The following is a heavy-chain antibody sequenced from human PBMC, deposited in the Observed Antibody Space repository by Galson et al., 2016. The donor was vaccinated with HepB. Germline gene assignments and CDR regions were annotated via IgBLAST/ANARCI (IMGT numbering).Heavy chain of an antibody. CDR3: ARDLSGPDH. V-gene: IGHV3-74*01. CDR2: IEGDGTSP. CDR1: GLTFRNHQ. Sequence: SLRLSCAVSGLTFRNHQMHWIRQVPGKGLVWVARIEGDGTSPIYAASVKGRFTISSDSAENTVYLQMNRLRAEDTALYYCARDLSGPDHWGQGTLVTVSP. J-gene: IGHJ4*02.